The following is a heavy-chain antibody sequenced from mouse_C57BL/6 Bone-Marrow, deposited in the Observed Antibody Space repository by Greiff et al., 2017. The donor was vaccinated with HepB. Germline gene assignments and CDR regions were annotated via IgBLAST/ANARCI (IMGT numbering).Heavy chain of an antibody. V-gene: IGHV5-17*01. J-gene: IGHJ4*01. CDR2: ISSGSSTI. D-gene: IGHD1-1*01. CDR1: GFTFSDYG. Sequence: EVHLVESGGGLVKPGGSLKLSCAASGFTFSDYGMHWVRQAPEKGLEWVAYISSGSSTIYYADTVKGRFTISRDNAKNTLFLQMTSLRSEDTAMYYCARSPTYYYGSSPCAMDYWGQGTSVTVSS. CDR3: ARSPTYYYGSSPCAMDY.